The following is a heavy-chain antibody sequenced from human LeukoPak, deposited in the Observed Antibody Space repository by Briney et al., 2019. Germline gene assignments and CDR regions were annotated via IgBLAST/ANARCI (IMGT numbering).Heavy chain of an antibody. CDR1: GYTFTGYY. CDR2: INPNSGGT. V-gene: IGHV1-2*02. J-gene: IGHJ4*02. D-gene: IGHD2-15*01. Sequence: ASVKVSCKASGYTFTGYYMHWVRQAPGQGLEWMGWINPNSGGTNYAQKFQGRVTMTRDTSISTAYMELSRLRSDDTAVYYCARDRGKFCSGGSCYHHFDYWGQGTLVTVSS. CDR3: ARDRGKFCSGGSCYHHFDY.